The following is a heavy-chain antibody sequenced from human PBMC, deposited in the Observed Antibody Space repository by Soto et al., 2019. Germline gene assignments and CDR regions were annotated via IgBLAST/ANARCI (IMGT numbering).Heavy chain of an antibody. CDR2: VNPSGGHT. Sequence: QVQLMQYGAEVKKPGASVKVSCKASGDTFTDYYIHWVRQAPGQGLEWMGTVNPSGGHTTYAQHLLGRVTMTRDTSTSTLYMELTSLTSDDPAIYYCARGGHVVVVTAALDYWGQGTLVTVAA. J-gene: IGHJ4*02. CDR1: GDTFTDYY. CDR3: ARGGHVVVVTAALDY. D-gene: IGHD2-21*02. V-gene: IGHV1-46*04.